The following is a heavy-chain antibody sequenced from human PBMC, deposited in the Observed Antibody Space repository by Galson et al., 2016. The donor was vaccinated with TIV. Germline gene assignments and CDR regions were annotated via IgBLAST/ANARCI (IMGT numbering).Heavy chain of an antibody. CDR1: GYILASHI. Sequence: SVKVSCKASGYILASHIMHWVRQAPGQRPEWMGWINVGNGDRKYSQRLQGRVTLSGDTSANTAFMELCSLRFEDTATYYCARDRGGSGDFDYWGQGTLVTVSS. CDR2: INVGNGDR. V-gene: IGHV1-3*01. D-gene: IGHD3-16*01. J-gene: IGHJ4*02. CDR3: ARDRGGSGDFDY.